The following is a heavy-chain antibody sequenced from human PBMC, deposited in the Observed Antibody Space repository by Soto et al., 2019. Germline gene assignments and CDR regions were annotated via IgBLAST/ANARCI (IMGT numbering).Heavy chain of an antibody. CDR3: ARQLLSRYYYSMYV. V-gene: IGHV4-59*01. CDR2: IYYSGST. CDR1: GGSISSYS. D-gene: IGHD2-2*01. Sequence: SETLSLTCTVSGGSISSYSWSWIRQPPGKGLEWIGYIYYSGSTNYNPSLKSRVTISVDTSKNQFSLKLSSVTAADTAVYYCARQLLSRYYYSMYVWGKGTVVTVSS. J-gene: IGHJ6*03.